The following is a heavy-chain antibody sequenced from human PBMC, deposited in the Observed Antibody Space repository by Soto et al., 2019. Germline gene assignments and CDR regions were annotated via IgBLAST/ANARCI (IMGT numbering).Heavy chain of an antibody. Sequence: QVQLVESGGGVVQPGRSLRLSCAASGFTFSSYGMHWVRQAPGKGLEWVAVIRHDGSNKYYADAVKGRFTISRDNSKSTMYLKMNGLKAEDTAMYYCARDGYSILYYSGYWRQGTLVTVSS. CDR3: ARDGYSILYYSGY. CDR1: GFTFSSYG. V-gene: IGHV3-33*01. J-gene: IGHJ4*02. D-gene: IGHD5-12*01. CDR2: IRHDGSNK.